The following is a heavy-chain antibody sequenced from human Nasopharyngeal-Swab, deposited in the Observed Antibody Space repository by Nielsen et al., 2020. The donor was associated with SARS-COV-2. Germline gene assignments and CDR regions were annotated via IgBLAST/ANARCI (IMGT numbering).Heavy chain of an antibody. CDR2: ISARGTST. CDR1: GFTFSNYA. J-gene: IGHJ4*02. CDR3: AREGQGTPIDF. Sequence: GESLKISCVASGFTFSNYAMSWARQAPGKGLEWVSTISARGTSTFCVDSVKGRFTISRDNSKNTLHVQMSSLRAEDTAVYYCAREGQGTPIDFWGQGTLVTVSS. V-gene: IGHV3-23*01. D-gene: IGHD3-10*01.